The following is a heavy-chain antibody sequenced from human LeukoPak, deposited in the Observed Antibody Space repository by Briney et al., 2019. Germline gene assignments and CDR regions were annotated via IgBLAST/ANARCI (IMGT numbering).Heavy chain of an antibody. CDR1: GFTFSNYA. D-gene: IGHD6-19*01. Sequence: GGSLRLSCAASGFTFSNYAMSWVRQAPGKGLEWVSHISGSGSTKIYADSVKGRFTISRDNAENSLYLQVNSLRAEDTAVYYCARGEQWLNDAFDIWGQGTMVTVSS. CDR3: ARGEQWLNDAFDI. CDR2: ISGSGSTK. J-gene: IGHJ3*02. V-gene: IGHV3-11*01.